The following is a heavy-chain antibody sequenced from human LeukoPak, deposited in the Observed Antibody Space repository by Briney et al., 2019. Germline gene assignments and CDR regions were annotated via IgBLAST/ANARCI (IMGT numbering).Heavy chain of an antibody. CDR2: ISGSGGST. D-gene: IGHD4-11*01. V-gene: IGHV3-23*01. J-gene: IGHJ6*02. Sequence: GGSVRLSCAASGFTFSSYAMSWVRQAPGKGLEWVSAISGSGGSTYYADSVKGRFTISRDNSKNTLYLQMNSLRAEDTAVYYCAKGGTATVIYYYYYGMDVWGQGTTVTVSS. CDR3: AKGGTATVIYYYYYGMDV. CDR1: GFTFSSYA.